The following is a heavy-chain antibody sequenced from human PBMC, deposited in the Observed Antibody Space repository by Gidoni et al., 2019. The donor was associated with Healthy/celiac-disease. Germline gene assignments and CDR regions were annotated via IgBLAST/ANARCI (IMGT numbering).Heavy chain of an antibody. CDR2: IRSKAYGGTT. CDR1: GFPFGDYA. J-gene: IGHJ4*02. D-gene: IGHD5-12*01. V-gene: IGHV3-49*05. CDR3: TRSEGWLREEIYYFDY. Sequence: EVQLVESGGGLVKPGRSLRLPCTASGFPFGDYAMSWFRQAPGKGLEWVGFIRSKAYGGTTEYAASVKGRFTISRDDSKSIAYLQMNSLKTEDTAVYYCTRSEGWLREEIYYFDYWGQGTLVTVSS.